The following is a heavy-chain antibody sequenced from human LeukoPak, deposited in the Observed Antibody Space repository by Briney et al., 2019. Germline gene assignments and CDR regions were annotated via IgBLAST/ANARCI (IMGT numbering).Heavy chain of an antibody. CDR1: GFTFSSYG. V-gene: IGHV3-7*01. D-gene: IGHD2-2*01. Sequence: PGGSLRLSCAASGFTFSSYGMHWVRQAPGKGLEWVAKIKQDGSEKYYVDSVKGRFTISRDNAKNSLYLQMNSLRAEDTAVYYCARDTNWAFDIWGQGTMVTVSS. CDR3: ARDTNWAFDI. CDR2: IKQDGSEK. J-gene: IGHJ3*02.